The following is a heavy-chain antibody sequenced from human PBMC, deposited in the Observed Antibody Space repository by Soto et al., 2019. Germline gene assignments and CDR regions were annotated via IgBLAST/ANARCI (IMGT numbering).Heavy chain of an antibody. CDR1: GYTFTSYD. CDR3: ARVSYYDFWSGPRARFDY. J-gene: IGHJ4*02. V-gene: IGHV1-8*01. Sequence: ASVKVSCKASGYTFTSYDINWVRQATGQGLEWMGWMNPNSGNTGYAQKFQGRVTMTRNTSISTAYMELSSLRSEDTAVYYCARVSYYDFWSGPRARFDYWGQGNLVTVS. D-gene: IGHD3-3*01. CDR2: MNPNSGNT.